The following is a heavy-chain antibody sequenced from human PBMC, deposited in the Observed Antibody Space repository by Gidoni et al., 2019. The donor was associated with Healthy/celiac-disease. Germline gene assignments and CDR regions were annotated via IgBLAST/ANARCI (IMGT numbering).Heavy chain of an antibody. Sequence: EVQLVESGGGLVQPGRSLRLSCTASGFTFGAYAMSWVRQAPGKGLGWVGFIRSKAYGGTTEYAASVKGRFTISRDDSKSIAYLQMNSLKTEDTAVYYCTRGVYDSSGYYYVGAHFHFDYWGQGTLVTVSS. CDR1: GFTFGAYA. J-gene: IGHJ4*02. CDR3: TRGVYDSSGYYYVGAHFHFDY. CDR2: IRSKAYGGTT. D-gene: IGHD3-22*01. V-gene: IGHV3-49*04.